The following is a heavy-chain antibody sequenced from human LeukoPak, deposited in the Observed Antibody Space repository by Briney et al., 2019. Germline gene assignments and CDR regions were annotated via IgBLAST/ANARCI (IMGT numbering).Heavy chain of an antibody. CDR1: GFTFSSYS. CDR3: ASTSYYCSGGGCYDP. Sequence: GGSLRLSCAASGFTFSSYSMNWVRQAPGKGLEWVSSISSGSSYIYYADSVKGRFTISRDNAKNSLYLQMNSLRAEDTAVYYCASTSYYCSGGGCYDPWGQGTLVTVSS. D-gene: IGHD2-15*01. CDR2: ISSGSSYI. J-gene: IGHJ5*02. V-gene: IGHV3-21*01.